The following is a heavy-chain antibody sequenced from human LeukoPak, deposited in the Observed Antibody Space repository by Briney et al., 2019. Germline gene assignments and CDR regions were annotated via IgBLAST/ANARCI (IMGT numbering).Heavy chain of an antibody. D-gene: IGHD3-10*01. V-gene: IGHV1-2*02. Sequence: ASVKVSCKASGYTFTDYYMHWLRQAPGQGLEWMGWINPNTGGTNYAQNFQGRVTMTRDTSISTAFMELSGLRSDDTAVYYCARDGTTRSYYYFDHWGQGTLITVSS. CDR3: ARDGTTRSYYYFDH. J-gene: IGHJ4*02. CDR1: GYTFTDYY. CDR2: INPNTGGT.